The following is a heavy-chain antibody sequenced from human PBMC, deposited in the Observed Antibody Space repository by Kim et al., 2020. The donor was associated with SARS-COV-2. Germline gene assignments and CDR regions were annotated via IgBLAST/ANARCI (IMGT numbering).Heavy chain of an antibody. Sequence: SETLSLTCAVYGGSFSGYYWSWIRQPPGKGLEWIGEINHSGSTNYNPSLKSRVTISVDTSKNQFSLKLSSVTAADTAVYYCARAIRPMIVVAYYFDYWGQGTLFTVSS. CDR3: ARAIRPMIVVAYYFDY. CDR2: INHSGST. J-gene: IGHJ4*02. CDR1: GGSFSGYY. D-gene: IGHD3-22*01. V-gene: IGHV4-34*01.